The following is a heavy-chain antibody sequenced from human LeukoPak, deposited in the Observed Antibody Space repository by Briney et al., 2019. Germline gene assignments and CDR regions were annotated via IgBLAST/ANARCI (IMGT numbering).Heavy chain of an antibody. Sequence: ASVKVSCKASGYTFTGSYMHWVRQAPGQGLEWMGWINPNSGGTNYAQKFQGRVTMTRDTSISTAYMELSRLRSDDTAVYYCAREDYGAYAALDYWGQGTLVTVSS. V-gene: IGHV1-2*02. CDR2: INPNSGGT. D-gene: IGHD4-17*01. CDR1: GYTFTGSY. CDR3: AREDYGAYAALDY. J-gene: IGHJ4*02.